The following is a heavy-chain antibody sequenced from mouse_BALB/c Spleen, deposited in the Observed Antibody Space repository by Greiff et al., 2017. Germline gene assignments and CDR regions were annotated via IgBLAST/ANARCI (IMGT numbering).Heavy chain of an antibody. CDR3: ARYDVAWFAY. J-gene: IGHJ3*01. V-gene: IGHV1S81*02. CDR2: INPSNGRT. D-gene: IGHD2-12*01. CDR1: GYTFTSYW. Sequence: QVQLQQPGAELVKPGASVKLSCKASGYTFTSYWMHWVKQRPGQGLEWIGEINPSNGRTNYNEKFKSKATLTVDKSSSTAYMQLSSLTSEDSAVYCCARYDVAWFAYWGQGTLVTVSA.